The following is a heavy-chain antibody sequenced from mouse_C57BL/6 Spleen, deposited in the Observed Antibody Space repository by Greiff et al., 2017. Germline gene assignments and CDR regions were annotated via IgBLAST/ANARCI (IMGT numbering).Heavy chain of an antibody. CDR2: IDPENGDT. CDR1: GFNINDDY. J-gene: IGHJ3*01. Sequence: VQLQQSGAELVRPGASVKLSCTASGFNINDDYMHWVKQRPEQGLEWIGWIDPENGDTEYASKFQGKATITADTSSNTAYLQLSSLTSEDPAVYYCTRGQRPGAYWGQGTLVTVSS. D-gene: IGHD3-3*01. V-gene: IGHV14-4*01. CDR3: TRGQRPGAY.